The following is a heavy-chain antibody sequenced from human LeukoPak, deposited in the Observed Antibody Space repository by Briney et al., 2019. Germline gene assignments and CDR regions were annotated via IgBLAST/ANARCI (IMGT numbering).Heavy chain of an antibody. CDR3: AKREDYYDSSGYHFDY. Sequence: PGGSLRLSCAASGFTFSSYAMSWVRQAPGKGLEWVSAISGSGGSTYYADSVKGRFTISRDNSKNTLYLQMNSLRAEDTAVYYCAKREDYYDSSGYHFDYWGQGALVTVSS. CDR2: ISGSGGST. J-gene: IGHJ4*02. CDR1: GFTFSSYA. V-gene: IGHV3-23*01. D-gene: IGHD3-22*01.